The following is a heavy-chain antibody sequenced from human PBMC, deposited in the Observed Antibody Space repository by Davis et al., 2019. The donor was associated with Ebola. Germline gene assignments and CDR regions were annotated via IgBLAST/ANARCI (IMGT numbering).Heavy chain of an antibody. CDR2: INAGNGNT. D-gene: IGHD6-6*01. V-gene: IGHV1-3*01. CDR1: GYTFTSYA. J-gene: IGHJ6*02. CDR3: ARKQAARPGRIYYYGMDV. Sequence: ASVKVSCKASGYTFTSYAMHWVRQAPGQRLEWMGWINAGNGNTKYSQKFQGRVTMTRNTSISTAYMELSSLRSEDTAVYYCARKQAARPGRIYYYGMDVWGQGTTVTVSS.